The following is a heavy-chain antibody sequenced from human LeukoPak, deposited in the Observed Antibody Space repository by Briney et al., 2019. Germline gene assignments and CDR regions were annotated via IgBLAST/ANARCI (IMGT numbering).Heavy chain of an antibody. J-gene: IGHJ4*02. Sequence: ASVKVSCKASGYIFTAYYIHWVRQAPGQGLEWMGWINPNTGGTNYTQKFQGRVTMTRDTSISTAYMELSRLRSDDTAVYCCARTSDFDYWGQGTLVTVSS. CDR3: ARTSDFDY. CDR2: INPNTGGT. V-gene: IGHV1-2*02. CDR1: GYIFTAYY.